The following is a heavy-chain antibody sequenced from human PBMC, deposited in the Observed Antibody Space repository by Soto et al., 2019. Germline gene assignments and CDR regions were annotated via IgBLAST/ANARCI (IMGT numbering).Heavy chain of an antibody. Sequence: SETPSLTCTVSGGSFSSGSYYWSWIRQPPGKGLEWIGYIYYSGSTNYNPSLKSRVTISVDTSKNQFSLKLSSVTAADTAVYNCAGGYCTNGVCYSWFDPWGQGTLVTVSS. CDR2: IYYSGST. CDR3: AGGYCTNGVCYSWFDP. D-gene: IGHD2-8*01. V-gene: IGHV4-61*01. CDR1: GGSFSSGSYY. J-gene: IGHJ5*02.